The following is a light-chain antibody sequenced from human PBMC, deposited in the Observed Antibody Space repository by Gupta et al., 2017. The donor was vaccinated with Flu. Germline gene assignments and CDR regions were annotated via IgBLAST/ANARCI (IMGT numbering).Light chain of an antibody. CDR3: RQATQFPLYT. CDR2: KIS. J-gene: IGKJ2*01. V-gene: IGKV2-24*01. CDR1: QSLVHSDGNTY. Sequence: IVMTQTPLSSRVMLGQSASISCRSSQSLVHSDGNTYLSWLHQRPGQPPRLLIYKISNRFSGVPDRFSGSGGGTYFTLKISSGEAEDVGVYYCRQATQFPLYTFGQGTMMDIK.